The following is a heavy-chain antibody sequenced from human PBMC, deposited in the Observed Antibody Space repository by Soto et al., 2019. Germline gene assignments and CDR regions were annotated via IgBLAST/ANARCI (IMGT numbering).Heavy chain of an antibody. CDR3: AKERFVGSGHFDY. Sequence: QVQLVESGGGVVQPGRSLRLSCAASGFTFSSYGMHWVRQAPGKGLEWVAVISYDGSNKYYADSVKGRFTISRDNSKNTLYLQMNSLRAEDTAVYYCAKERFVGSGHFDYWGQGTLVTVSS. D-gene: IGHD3-10*01. J-gene: IGHJ4*02. CDR2: ISYDGSNK. V-gene: IGHV3-30*18. CDR1: GFTFSSYG.